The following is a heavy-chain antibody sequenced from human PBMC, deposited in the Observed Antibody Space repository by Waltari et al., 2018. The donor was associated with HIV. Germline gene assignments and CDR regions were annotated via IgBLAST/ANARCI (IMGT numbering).Heavy chain of an antibody. J-gene: IGHJ4*02. CDR3: ARALTNFGGF. CDR2: ISSGSSFI. CDR1: GFTFSSFS. Sequence: EVQLVESGGGLVKPGGSLRLSCAGSGFTFSSFSVNWVRQAPGKVLDWVASISSGSSFIDYADSVKGRFTISRDNAKNSLYLQMKSLRVEDTALYYCARALTNFGGFWGQGTLVTVSS. D-gene: IGHD4-17*01. V-gene: IGHV3-21*01.